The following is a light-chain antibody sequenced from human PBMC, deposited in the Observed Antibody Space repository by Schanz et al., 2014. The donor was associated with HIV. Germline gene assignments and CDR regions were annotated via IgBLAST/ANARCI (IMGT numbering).Light chain of an antibody. CDR2: DVS. CDR1: SRDVDSNNY. CDR3: SSYTSSSTLV. J-gene: IGLJ1*01. V-gene: IGLV2-14*01. Sequence: QSALTQPASVSGSPGQSITISCTGNSRDVDSNNYVSWYQQCPGKAPKLMIYDVSNRPSGVSNRFSGSKSGNTASLTISGLQAEDEADYYCSSYTSSSTLVFGTGTKLTVL.